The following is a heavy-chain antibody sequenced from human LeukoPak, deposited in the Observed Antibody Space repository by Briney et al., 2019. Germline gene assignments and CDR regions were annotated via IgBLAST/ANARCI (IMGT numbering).Heavy chain of an antibody. CDR3: APLDTVPNLYYFDY. V-gene: IGHV3-30*02. CDR1: GFTFSSYV. CDR2: IRYDGRNK. J-gene: IGHJ4*02. D-gene: IGHD2-2*01. Sequence: GGSLRLSCAASGFTFSSYVMHWVRQAPGKGLEWVAFIRYDGRNKYYADSVKGRFTISRDNSKNTLYLQMNSLRAEDTAVYYCAPLDTVPNLYYFDYWGQGTLVTVSS.